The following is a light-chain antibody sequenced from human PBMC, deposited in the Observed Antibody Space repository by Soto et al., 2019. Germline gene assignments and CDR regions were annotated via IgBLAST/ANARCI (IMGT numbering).Light chain of an antibody. CDR1: QGISSW. V-gene: IGKV1-5*01. CDR2: DAS. J-gene: IGKJ1*01. Sequence: DIQMTQSPSSVSASVGDRVTITCRASQGISSWLAWYQQKPGKAPKLLIFDASSLESGVPSRFSGSGSGTELTLTISGLQPDDFATYFCQQYKSYAPTFGQGTKVEIK. CDR3: QQYKSYAPT.